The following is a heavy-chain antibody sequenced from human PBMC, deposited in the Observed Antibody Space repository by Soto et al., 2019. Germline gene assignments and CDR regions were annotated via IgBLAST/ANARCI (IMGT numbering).Heavy chain of an antibody. CDR2: IYSSGST. D-gene: IGHD3-22*01. CDR3: ASGYDSSGSTFDY. V-gene: IGHV4-30-4*01. J-gene: IGHJ4*02. CDR1: GGSISSGGYY. Sequence: PSETLSLTCTVSGGSISSGGYYWSWIRQPPGKGLEWIGYIYSSGSTYYNPSLKSRVTISVDTSKNQFSLKLSSVTAADTAVYYCASGYDSSGSTFDYWGQGTLVTVSS.